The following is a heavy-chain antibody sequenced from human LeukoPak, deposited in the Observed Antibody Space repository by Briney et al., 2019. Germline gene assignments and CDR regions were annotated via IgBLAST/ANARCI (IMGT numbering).Heavy chain of an antibody. CDR3: ARDRNGDYPSRLCYFDY. V-gene: IGHV3-48*04. D-gene: IGHD4-17*01. Sequence: SGGSLRLSCAASGFTFSSYSMNWVRQAPGKGLEWVSYISSSSSTIYYADSVKGRFTISRDNAKNSLYLQMNSLRAEDTAVYYCARDRNGDYPSRLCYFDYWGQGTLVTVSS. CDR1: GFTFSSYS. J-gene: IGHJ4*02. CDR2: ISSSSSTI.